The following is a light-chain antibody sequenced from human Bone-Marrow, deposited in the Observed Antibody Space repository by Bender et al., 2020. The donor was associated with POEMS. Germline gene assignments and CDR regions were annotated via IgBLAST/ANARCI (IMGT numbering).Light chain of an antibody. V-gene: IGLV2-14*01. CDR1: SSDVGGYSY. J-gene: IGLJ1*01. Sequence: QSALTQPASVSGSPGQAITISCTGTSSDVGGYSYVSWYQQHPGKVPKLMIYDVSNRPSGVPDRFSGSKSGNTASLTISGLQAEDEADYYCCSYTNRNTHVFGSGTKVAVL. CDR2: DVS. CDR3: CSYTNRNTHV.